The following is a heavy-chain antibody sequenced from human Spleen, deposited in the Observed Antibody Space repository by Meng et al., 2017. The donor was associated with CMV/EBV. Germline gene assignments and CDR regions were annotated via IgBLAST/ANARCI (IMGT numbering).Heavy chain of an antibody. CDR1: GFTFSSYW. J-gene: IGHJ3*01. CDR3: AREKNWNYAFDF. D-gene: IGHD1-7*01. CDR2: INSDGSST. Sequence: GESLKISCAASGFTFSSYWMHWVRQAPGKGLVWVSRINSDGSSTSYADSVKGRFTISRDNAKNTLYLQMNSLRAEDTAVYYCAREKNWNYAFDFWGQGTMVTVSS. V-gene: IGHV3-74*01.